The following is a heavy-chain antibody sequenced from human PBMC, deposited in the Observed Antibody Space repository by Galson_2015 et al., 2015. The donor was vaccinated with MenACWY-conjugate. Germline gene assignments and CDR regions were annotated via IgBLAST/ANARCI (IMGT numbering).Heavy chain of an antibody. CDR3: ARDPYLLVVFAIGAFDI. D-gene: IGHD2-8*02. Sequence: SLRLSCAASGFTFSSYWMHWVRQAPGKGLVWVSRINSDGSGTNYADSVKDRFTISRDNAKNTLYLQMNSLRAEDTGVYYCARDPYLLVVFAIGAFDIWGQGTLVTVSS. CDR1: GFTFSSYW. CDR2: INSDGSGT. J-gene: IGHJ3*02. V-gene: IGHV3-74*01.